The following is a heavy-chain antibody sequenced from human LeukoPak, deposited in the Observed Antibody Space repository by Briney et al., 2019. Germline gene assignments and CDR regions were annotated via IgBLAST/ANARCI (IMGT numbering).Heavy chain of an antibody. CDR1: GGSFRGYH. CDR2: INHSGIT. D-gene: IGHD5-12*01. Sequence: SETLSLTCAVYGGSFRGYHWSWIRQPPGKGLEWIGEINHSGITNYNPSLKGRVTISVDTSKNQFSLKLNSVTAADTALYYCARAATDSGYDWTTFDYWGQGTLVTVSS. J-gene: IGHJ4*02. CDR3: ARAATDSGYDWTTFDY. V-gene: IGHV4-34*01.